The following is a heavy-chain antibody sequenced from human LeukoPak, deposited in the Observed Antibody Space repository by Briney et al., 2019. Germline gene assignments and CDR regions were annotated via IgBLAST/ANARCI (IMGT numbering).Heavy chain of an antibody. CDR1: GGSISSYY. CDR2: IYTSGST. J-gene: IGHJ6*03. V-gene: IGHV4-4*07. CDR3: AREGYSSRRDYYYYMDV. D-gene: IGHD6-13*01. Sequence: SETLSLTCTVSGGSISSYYWSWIRQPAGKGLEWIGRIYTSGSTNYNPSLKSRVTMSVDTSKNQFSLKLSSVTAADTAVYYCAREGYSSRRDYYYYMDVWGKGTTVTISS.